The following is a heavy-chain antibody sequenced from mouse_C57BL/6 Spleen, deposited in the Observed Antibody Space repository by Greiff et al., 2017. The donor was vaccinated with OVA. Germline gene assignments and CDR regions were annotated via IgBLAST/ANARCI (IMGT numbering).Heavy chain of an antibody. J-gene: IGHJ2*01. CDR3: ARGAYYSKGYFDY. D-gene: IGHD2-5*01. Sequence: VQLQQPGAELVRPGSSVKLSCKASGYTFTSYWMHWVKQRPIQGLEWIGNIDPSDSETHYNQKFKGKATLTVDKSSSTAYMQLSSLTSEDSAVYYCARGAYYSKGYFDYWGQGTTLTVSS. CDR1: GYTFTSYW. V-gene: IGHV1-52*01. CDR2: IDPSDSET.